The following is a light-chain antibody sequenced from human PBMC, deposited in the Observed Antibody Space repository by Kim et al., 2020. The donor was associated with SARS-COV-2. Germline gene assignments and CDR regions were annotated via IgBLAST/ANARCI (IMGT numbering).Light chain of an antibody. CDR1: NIGSKN. J-gene: IGLJ2*01. CDR2: RDS. Sequence: SYELTQPLSVSVALGQTARITCGGNNIGSKNVHWYQQKPGQAPVLAIYRDSNRPSGIPEGFSGSNSGNTATLTISRAHAGDEADYYCQVWDSRDVVFGGGTQRTVL. CDR3: QVWDSRDVV. V-gene: IGLV3-9*01.